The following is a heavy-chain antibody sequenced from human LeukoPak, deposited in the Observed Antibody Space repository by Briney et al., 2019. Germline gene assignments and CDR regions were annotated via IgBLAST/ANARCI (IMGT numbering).Heavy chain of an antibody. D-gene: IGHD3-10*01. CDR2: ISGSGGST. V-gene: IGHV3-23*01. CDR3: AKDSSRYYGSGSHTLGYYFDY. J-gene: IGHJ4*02. Sequence: GGSLRLSCAASGFTFSSYGMSWVRQAPGKGLEWVSAISGSGGSTYYADSVKGRFTISRDNSKNTLYLQMNSLRAEDTAVYYCAKDSSRYYGSGSHTLGYYFDYWGQGTLVTVSS. CDR1: GFTFSSYG.